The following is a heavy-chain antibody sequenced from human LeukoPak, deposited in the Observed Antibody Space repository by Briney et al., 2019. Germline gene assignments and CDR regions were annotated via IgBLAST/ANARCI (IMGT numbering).Heavy chain of an antibody. Sequence: SETLSLTCGVFGVSINDYYLSWIRQSPGKGLEWIGEISHTEGTRYNPSLESRVTMSVGTSENQLSLKLIFVTAADTAVYYCARIRCGHSGSVCYNHWGLGTLVTVSS. J-gene: IGHJ4*02. CDR3: ARIRCGHSGSVCYNH. CDR2: ISHTEGT. CDR1: GVSINDYY. D-gene: IGHD2-21*01. V-gene: IGHV4-34*01.